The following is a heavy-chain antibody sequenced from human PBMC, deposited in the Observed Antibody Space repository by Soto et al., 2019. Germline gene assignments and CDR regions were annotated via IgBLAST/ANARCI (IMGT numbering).Heavy chain of an antibody. D-gene: IGHD4-17*01. CDR2: IIGNGGTT. Sequence: GGSLRLSCIASGFTFSSYAMSWVRQAPGKGLEWVSSIIGNGGTTYYADSVKGRFTISRDNSKNTLYLQMNSLRAEDTAVFYCAKAPVSYYGPYGSCVFSHWGQGTLVTVSS. J-gene: IGHJ1*01. V-gene: IGHV3-23*01. CDR3: AKAPVSYYGPYGSCVFSH. CDR1: GFTFSSYA.